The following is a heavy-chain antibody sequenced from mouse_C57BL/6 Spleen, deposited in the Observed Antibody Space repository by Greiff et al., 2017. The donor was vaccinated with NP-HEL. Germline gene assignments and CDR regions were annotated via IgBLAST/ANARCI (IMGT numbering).Heavy chain of an antibody. CDR2: IDPENGDT. CDR1: GFNIKDDY. CDR3: TSGGIVTTLRYFDV. D-gene: IGHD2-5*01. V-gene: IGHV14-4*01. J-gene: IGHJ1*03. Sequence: VQLQQSGAELVRPGASVKLSCTASGFNIKDDYMHWVKQRPEQGLEWIGWIDPENGDTEYASKFQGKATITADPSSNTAYLQLSSLTSEDTAVYYCTSGGIVTTLRYFDVWGTGTTVTVSS.